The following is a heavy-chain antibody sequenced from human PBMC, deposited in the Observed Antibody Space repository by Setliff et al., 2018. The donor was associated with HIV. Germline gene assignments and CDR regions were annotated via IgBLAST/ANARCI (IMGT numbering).Heavy chain of an antibody. CDR2: INPNGGNT. CDR3: ARSVLLWFGELHFDY. CDR1: GYIFTDYY. V-gene: IGHV1-2*02. Sequence: ASVKVSCKASGYIFTDYYIHWVRQAPGQGLEWMGWINPNGGNTNYAQKLQGRVTMTRDTSISTAYMELSRLRSDDTAVYYCARSVLLWFGELHFDYWGQGTLVTVSS. D-gene: IGHD3-10*01. J-gene: IGHJ4*02.